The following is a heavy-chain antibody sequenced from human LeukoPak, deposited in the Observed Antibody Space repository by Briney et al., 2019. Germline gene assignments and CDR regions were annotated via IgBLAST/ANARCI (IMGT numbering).Heavy chain of an antibody. V-gene: IGHV3-23*01. D-gene: IGHD3-22*01. CDR2: ISGSGGST. Sequence: GGSLRLPCAASGFTFSSYAMSWVRQAPGQGLEWVSAISGSGGSTYYADSVKGRFTISRDNSKNTLYLQMNSLRAEDTAVYYCAKDVGGVQDYYYDSSGYGWGKGTLVTVSS. CDR1: GFTFSSYA. CDR3: AKDVGGVQDYYYDSSGYG. J-gene: IGHJ4*02.